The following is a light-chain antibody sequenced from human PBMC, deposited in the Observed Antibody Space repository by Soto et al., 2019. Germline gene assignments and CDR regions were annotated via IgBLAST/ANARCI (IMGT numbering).Light chain of an antibody. CDR3: MQALNVPLT. J-gene: IGKJ4*01. Sequence: DVVMTQSPVSLVVTPGEPASISCRSSESLLHSKGNNYLDWYLQKPGQSPQLLIYFASNRASGVPDRFSGSASGTDFTLTISRVEAADVGVYYCMQALNVPLTFGGGTRVEI. CDR2: FAS. CDR1: ESLLHSKGNNY. V-gene: IGKV2-28*01.